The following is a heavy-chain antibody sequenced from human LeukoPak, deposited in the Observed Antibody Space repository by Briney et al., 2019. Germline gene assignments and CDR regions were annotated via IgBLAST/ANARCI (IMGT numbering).Heavy chain of an antibody. V-gene: IGHV3-30*02. CDR3: AKVNDFWSGYLSLYV. Sequence: PGGSLRLSCVASGFTFSSSGVHWVRQGPGKGLEWVAFMRDDGDNRYYADSVKGRFTISRDNSRNTLYLQMNSLRAEDTAVYYCAKVNDFWSGYLSLYVWGQGTLVTVSS. CDR1: GFTFSSSG. D-gene: IGHD3-3*01. J-gene: IGHJ4*02. CDR2: MRDDGDNR.